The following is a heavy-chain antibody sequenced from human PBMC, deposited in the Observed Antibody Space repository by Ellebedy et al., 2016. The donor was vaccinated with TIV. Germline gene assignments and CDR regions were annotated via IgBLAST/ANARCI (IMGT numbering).Heavy chain of an antibody. D-gene: IGHD3-10*01. CDR3: ARECPRITMVRGVIIKGNDAFDI. CDR1: GGSISSNY. Sequence: MPSETLSLTCTVSGGSISSNYWSWIRQPPGKGLEWIGYMSYSGRTDYNPSLKRRATVSIDTSKNQFSLKLSSVTAADTAVYYCARECPRITMVRGVIIKGNDAFDIWGQGTMVTVSS. J-gene: IGHJ3*02. CDR2: MSYSGRT. V-gene: IGHV4-59*12.